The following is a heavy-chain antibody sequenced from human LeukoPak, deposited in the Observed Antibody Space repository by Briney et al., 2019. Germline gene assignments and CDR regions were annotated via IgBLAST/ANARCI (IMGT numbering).Heavy chain of an antibody. CDR3: ARDGVAGNIETDSYYYMDV. CDR2: INRDGGGK. Sequence: GGSLRLSCAASGFTFSGYWMSWVRQAPGKGLEWVSNINRDGGGKGYVDSVKGRFTISRDNAKNSLYLEINSLRAEDTAWYYCARDGVAGNIETDSYYYMDVWGKGTPVTVSS. CDR1: GFTFSGYW. V-gene: IGHV3-7*01. J-gene: IGHJ6*03. D-gene: IGHD6-19*01.